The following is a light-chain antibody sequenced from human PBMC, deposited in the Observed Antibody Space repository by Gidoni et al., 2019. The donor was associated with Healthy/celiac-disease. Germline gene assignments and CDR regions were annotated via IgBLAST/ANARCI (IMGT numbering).Light chain of an antibody. CDR3: QQRSNWPT. CDR1: QSVSSY. CDR2: DAS. J-gene: IGKJ2*01. Sequence: EIVLTQSPATLSLSPGERAPLSCRASQSVSSYLAWYQQKPGQAPRRLIYDASNRATGIPARFSGSGSGTDFTLTISRLEPEDFAVYYCQQRSNWPTFGQGTKLEIK. V-gene: IGKV3-11*01.